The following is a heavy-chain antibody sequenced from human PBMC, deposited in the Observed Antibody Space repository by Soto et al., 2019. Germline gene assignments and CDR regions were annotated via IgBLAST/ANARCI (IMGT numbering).Heavy chain of an antibody. J-gene: IGHJ5*02. CDR3: ARSAQYYDILTGLDP. V-gene: IGHV3-33*01. CDR1: GFTFSSYG. Sequence: LRLSCAASGFTFSSYGMHWVRQAPGKGLEWVAVIWYDGSNKYYADSVKGRFTISRDNSKNTLYLQMNSLRAEDTAVYYCARSAQYYDILTGLDPWGQGTLVTVSS. CDR2: IWYDGSNK. D-gene: IGHD3-9*01.